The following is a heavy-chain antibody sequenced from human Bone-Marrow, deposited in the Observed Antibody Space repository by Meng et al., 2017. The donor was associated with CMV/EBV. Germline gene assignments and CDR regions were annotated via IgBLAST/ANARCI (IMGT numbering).Heavy chain of an antibody. Sequence: SETLSLTCAVYGGSFSGYYWSWIRQPPGKGLEWIGYIYYSGSTNYNPSLKSRVTISVDTSKNQFSLKLSSVTTADTAIYYCARAGYYYGSGTYVPRDAFDIWGQGKLVNVAS. CDR1: GGSFSGYY. CDR2: IYYSGST. J-gene: IGHJ3*02. V-gene: IGHV4-34*01. CDR3: ARAGYYYGSGTYVPRDAFDI. D-gene: IGHD3-10*01.